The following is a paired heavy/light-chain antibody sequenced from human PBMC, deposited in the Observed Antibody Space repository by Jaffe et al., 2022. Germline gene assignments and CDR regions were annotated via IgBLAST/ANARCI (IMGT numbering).Light chain of an antibody. Sequence: EIVLTQSPGTLSLSPGERATLSCRASQSVSSSYLAWYQQKPGQAPRLLIYGASSRATGIPDRFSGSGSGTDFTLTISRLEPEDFAVYYCQQYGSSPSFGQGTKVEIK. CDR3: QQYGSSPS. CDR1: QSVSSSY. J-gene: IGKJ1*01. V-gene: IGKV3-20*01. CDR2: GAS.
Heavy chain of an antibody. V-gene: IGHV5-51*01. CDR2: IYPGDSDT. CDR1: GYSFTSYW. Sequence: EVQLVQSGAEVKKPGESLKISCKGSGYSFTSYWIGWVRQMPGKGLEWMGIIYPGDSDTRYSPSFQGQVTISADKSISTAYLQWSSLKASDTAMYYCARHENVLLWFREPEHAFDIWGQGTMVTVSS. J-gene: IGHJ3*02. CDR3: ARHENVLLWFREPEHAFDI. D-gene: IGHD3-10*01.